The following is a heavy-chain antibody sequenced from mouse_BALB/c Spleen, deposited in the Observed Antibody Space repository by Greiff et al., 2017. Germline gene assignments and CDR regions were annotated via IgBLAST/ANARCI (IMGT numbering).Heavy chain of an antibody. CDR2: IAPGSGST. V-gene: IGHV1S41*01. D-gene: IGHD2-3*01. Sequence: DLVKPGASVKLSCKASGYTFTSYWINWIKQRPGQGLEWIGRIAPGSGSTYYNEMFKGKATLTVDTSSSTAYIQLSSLSSEDSAVYFCAIGGYYDYYAMDYWGQGTSVTVSS. J-gene: IGHJ4*01. CDR1: GYTFTSYW. CDR3: AIGGYYDYYAMDY.